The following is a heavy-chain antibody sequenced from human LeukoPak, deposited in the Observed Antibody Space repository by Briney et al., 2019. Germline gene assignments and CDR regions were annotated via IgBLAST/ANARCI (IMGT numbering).Heavy chain of an antibody. Sequence: ASVKVSCEFSGNIYTELSMHWVRQAPGKGLEWMGGLDPEDGELVYAQQFQGRVTMTEDRDADIAYMELRSLTSEDTAVYFCATDLFSRWEVPGHWGQGTVVTVSS. CDR3: ATDLFSRWEVPGH. D-gene: IGHD1-26*01. CDR2: LDPEDGEL. CDR1: GNIYTELS. V-gene: IGHV1-24*01. J-gene: IGHJ4*02.